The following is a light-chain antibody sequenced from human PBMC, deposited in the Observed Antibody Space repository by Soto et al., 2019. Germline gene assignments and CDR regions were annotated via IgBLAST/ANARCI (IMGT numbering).Light chain of an antibody. V-gene: IGKV3-20*01. CDR3: QQYGSSPWT. CDR1: QTIRSNY. J-gene: IGKJ1*01. Sequence: ETVLTQSPCTLSLSPGERATLSCRASQTIRSNYLAWYRQTPGQAPRLLIYGASNWATGIADRFSGSGSGTDFTLIISRLEPEDFALYYCQQYGSSPWTFGQGTKVEIK. CDR2: GAS.